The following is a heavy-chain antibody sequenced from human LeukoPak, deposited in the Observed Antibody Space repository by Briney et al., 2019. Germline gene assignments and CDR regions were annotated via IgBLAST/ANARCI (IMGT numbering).Heavy chain of an antibody. CDR1: GYTFTSYG. CDR3: ARDRNYYGSGSYYKAQNWFDP. J-gene: IGHJ5*02. D-gene: IGHD3-10*01. Sequence: GASVKVSCKASGYTFTSYGISWVRQAPGQGLEWMGWISAYNGNTNYAQKLQGRVTMTTDTSTSTAYMELRSLRSDDTAVYYCARDRNYYGSGSYYKAQNWFDPWGQGTLVTVSS. V-gene: IGHV1-18*01. CDR2: ISAYNGNT.